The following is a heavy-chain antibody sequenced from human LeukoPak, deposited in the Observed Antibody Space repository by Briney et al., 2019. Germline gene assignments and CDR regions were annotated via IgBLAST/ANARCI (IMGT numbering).Heavy chain of an antibody. D-gene: IGHD4-17*01. Sequence: GGSLRLSCTASGFTFGDYAMSWVRQAPGKGLEWVGFIRSKAYGGTTEYAASVKGRFTISRDDSKSIAYLQMNSLKTEDTAVYYCTSQSYTVTNFDYWGQGTLVTVSS. V-gene: IGHV3-49*04. CDR1: GFTFGDYA. J-gene: IGHJ4*02. CDR3: TSQSYTVTNFDY. CDR2: IRSKAYGGTT.